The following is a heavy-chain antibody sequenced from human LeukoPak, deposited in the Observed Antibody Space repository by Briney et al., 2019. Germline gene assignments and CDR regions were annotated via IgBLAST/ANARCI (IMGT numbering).Heavy chain of an antibody. Sequence: GGSLRLSCAASGFTFRNYWMNWVRQAPGKGLEWVAVISYDGSNKYYADSVKGRFTISRDNSKNTLYLQMNSLRAEDTAVYYCARPITMIVPNALDIWGQGTMVTVSS. CDR2: ISYDGSNK. D-gene: IGHD3-22*01. CDR3: ARPITMIVPNALDI. CDR1: GFTFRNYW. V-gene: IGHV3-30*03. J-gene: IGHJ3*02.